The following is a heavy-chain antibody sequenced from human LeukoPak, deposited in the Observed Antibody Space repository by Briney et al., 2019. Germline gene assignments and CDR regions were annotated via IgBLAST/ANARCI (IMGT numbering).Heavy chain of an antibody. Sequence: GGSLRLSCAASGFTLSSYAMRWVRQAPGKGLEWVAVISYDGSNKYYADSVKGRFTISRDNSKNTLYLQMNSLRAEDTAVYYCARVNSGSYYDFDYWGRGTLVTVSS. CDR1: GFTLSSYA. CDR2: ISYDGSNK. J-gene: IGHJ4*02. V-gene: IGHV3-30-3*01. D-gene: IGHD1-26*01. CDR3: ARVNSGSYYDFDY.